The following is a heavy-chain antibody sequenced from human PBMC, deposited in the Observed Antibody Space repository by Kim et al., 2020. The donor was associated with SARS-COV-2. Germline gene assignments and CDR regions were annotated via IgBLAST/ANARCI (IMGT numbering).Heavy chain of an antibody. CDR1: GFTFSNFA. J-gene: IGHJ4*02. CDR2: ISSNGGST. Sequence: GGSLRLSCAASGFTFSNFAMHWVRQAPGKGLEYVTTISSNGGSTNYANSVKGRFTISRDNSKNTLYLQMGSLRSEDMAVYYCVRDWWERDGSRGPFGYWGQGALVTVST. D-gene: IGHD3-22*01. CDR3: VRDWWERDGSRGPFGY. V-gene: IGHV3-64*01.